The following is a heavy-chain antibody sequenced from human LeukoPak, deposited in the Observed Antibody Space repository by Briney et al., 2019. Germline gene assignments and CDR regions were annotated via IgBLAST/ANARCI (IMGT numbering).Heavy chain of an antibody. J-gene: IGHJ4*02. CDR2: IYPGDSDT. CDR3: ARQSASGYDFDY. Sequence: KAGESLKISCKGSGYSFTSYWIGSVRQMPGKGLEWMGIIYPGDSDTRYSPSFQGQVTNSADKSISTAYLKWSSVKASDTAMYYCARQSASGYDFDYWGQGTLVTVSS. V-gene: IGHV5-51*01. CDR1: GYSFTSYW. D-gene: IGHD5-12*01.